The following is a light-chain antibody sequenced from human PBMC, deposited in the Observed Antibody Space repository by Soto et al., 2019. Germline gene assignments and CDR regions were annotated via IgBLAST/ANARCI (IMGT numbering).Light chain of an antibody. V-gene: IGKV3-15*01. CDR3: QHYNNWPRT. J-gene: IGKJ1*01. CDR2: GAS. Sequence: EIVMTQSPATLSVSPGERATLSCRASKSVSSNLAWYQQKPGQAPRLLIYGASTRATGIPARFSGSGSGTEFTLTISSLQSEDSAVYHCQHYNNWPRTFGQGTKVEIK. CDR1: KSVSSN.